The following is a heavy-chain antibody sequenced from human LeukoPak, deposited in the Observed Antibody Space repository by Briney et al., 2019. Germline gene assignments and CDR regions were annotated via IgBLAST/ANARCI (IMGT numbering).Heavy chain of an antibody. Sequence: LETLSLTCTVSGGSISSYYWSWIRQPPGKGLEWIGYIYYSGSTNYNPSLKSRVTISVDTSKNQFSLKLSSVTAADTAVYYCARLDDSSGYYYAAAFDIWGQGTMVTVSS. J-gene: IGHJ3*02. V-gene: IGHV4-59*08. CDR2: IYYSGST. CDR1: GGSISSYY. D-gene: IGHD3-22*01. CDR3: ARLDDSSGYYYAAAFDI.